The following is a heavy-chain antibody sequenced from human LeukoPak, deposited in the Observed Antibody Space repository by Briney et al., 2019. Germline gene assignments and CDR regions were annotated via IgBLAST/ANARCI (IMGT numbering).Heavy chain of an antibody. J-gene: IGHJ4*02. Sequence: GGSLRLSCAASGFAFSSYGMHWVRQAPGKGLEWVAVISYDGSNKYYADSVKGRFTISRDNSKNTLYLQMNSLRAEDTAVYYCAKDLGSSNDYWGQGTQVTVSS. CDR2: ISYDGSNK. CDR1: GFAFSSYG. V-gene: IGHV3-30*18. D-gene: IGHD6-13*01. CDR3: AKDLGSSNDY.